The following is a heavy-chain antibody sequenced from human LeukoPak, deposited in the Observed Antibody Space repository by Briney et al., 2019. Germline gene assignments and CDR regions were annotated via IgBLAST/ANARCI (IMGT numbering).Heavy chain of an antibody. J-gene: IGHJ4*02. V-gene: IGHV1-2*06. CDR1: GQSLTGYF. CDR2: INPNTGDT. D-gene: IGHD3-10*01. Sequence: ASVKVSCKASGQSLTGYFIHWVRQAPGQGLEWVGRINPNTGDTIYAQNFQGRVTVTSATSISTAYMELSRLTSDDTAVYFCARLGLHGSGTYYFFDYWGQGTLVTVSS. CDR3: ARLGLHGSGTYYFFDY.